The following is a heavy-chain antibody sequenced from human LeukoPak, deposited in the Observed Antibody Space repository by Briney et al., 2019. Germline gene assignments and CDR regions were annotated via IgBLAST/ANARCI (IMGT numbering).Heavy chain of an antibody. CDR1: GGSISSSSYY. CDR2: IYYSGST. D-gene: IGHD2-2*01. J-gene: IGHJ6*03. CDR3: ARGRGIVVVPAEYYYYMDV. Sequence: SETLSLTCTVSGGSISSSSYYWGWIRQPPGKGLEWIGSIYYSGSTYYNPSLKSRVTISVDTSKNQFSLKLSSVTAADTAVYYCARGRGIVVVPAEYYYYMDVWGKGTTVTVSS. V-gene: IGHV4-39*07.